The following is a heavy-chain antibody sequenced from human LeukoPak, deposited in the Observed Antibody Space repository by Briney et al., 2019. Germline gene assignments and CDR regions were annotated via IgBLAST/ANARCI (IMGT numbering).Heavy chain of an antibody. CDR3: ARFSRDNGDYYYYMDV. J-gene: IGHJ6*03. D-gene: IGHD1-1*01. CDR1: GYTFTSYG. V-gene: IGHV1-18*01. CDR2: INPSGGST. Sequence: ASVKVSCKASGYTFTSYGISWVRQAPGQGLEWMGIINPSGGSTSYAQKFQGRVTMTTDTATSTAYMELRSLRSDDTAVYYCARFSRDNGDYYYYMDVWGKGTTVTISS.